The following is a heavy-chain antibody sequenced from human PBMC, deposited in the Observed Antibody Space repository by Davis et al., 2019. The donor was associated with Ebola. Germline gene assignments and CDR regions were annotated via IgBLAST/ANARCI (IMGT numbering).Heavy chain of an antibody. CDR1: GGTFSSYA. D-gene: IGHD6-6*01. J-gene: IGHJ4*02. V-gene: IGHV1-2*04. Sequence: ASVKVSCKASGGTFSSYAISWVRQAPGQGLEWMGWINPNSGGTNYAQKFQGWVTMTRDTSISTAYMELSRLGSDDTAVYYCARDWGGTIGSSREYYFDYWGQGTLVTVSS. CDR3: ARDWGGTIGSSREYYFDY. CDR2: INPNSGGT.